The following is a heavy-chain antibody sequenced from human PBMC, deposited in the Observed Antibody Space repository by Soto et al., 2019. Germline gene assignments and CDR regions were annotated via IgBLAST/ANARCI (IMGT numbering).Heavy chain of an antibody. Sequence: GWSLRLSCAASGVTLSSYAMSGFRQAPGKGLEWVSAISGSGGSTYYADSVKGRFTISRDNSKNTLYLQMNSLRAEDTAVYYCAKAQYSSSSGFDPWGQGTLVTVSS. CDR3: AKAQYSSSSGFDP. D-gene: IGHD6-6*01. J-gene: IGHJ5*02. CDR2: ISGSGGST. CDR1: GVTLSSYA. V-gene: IGHV3-23*01.